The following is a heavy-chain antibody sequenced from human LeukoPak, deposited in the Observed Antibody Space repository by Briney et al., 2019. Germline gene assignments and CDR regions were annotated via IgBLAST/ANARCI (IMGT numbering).Heavy chain of an antibody. J-gene: IGHJ4*02. CDR3: AKDLGGYYYGSGSSY. Sequence: PGGSLRLSCAASGFTFNNYWMTWVRQAPGKGLEWMANINQDGSEQYYVDSVKGRFTISRDNAKNSLSLQMNSLRAEDTAVYYCAKDLGGYYYGSGSSYWGQGTLVTVSS. D-gene: IGHD3-10*01. CDR1: GFTFNNYW. V-gene: IGHV3-7*03. CDR2: INQDGSEQ.